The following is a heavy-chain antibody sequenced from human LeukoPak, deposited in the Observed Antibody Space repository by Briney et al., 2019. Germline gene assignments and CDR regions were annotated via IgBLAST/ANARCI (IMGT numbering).Heavy chain of an antibody. CDR2: IHFRGST. D-gene: IGHD6-13*01. Sequence: SETLSLMCPVSGDSNSTYSRSWIRQPPRQGLEWIGYIHFRGSTSYNPSLKSRVTISLDTSKKQFSLRLTSVAAADTAVYFCARHREAGTAISSFPYYYYTFYMDVGGTGTSVTVSS. CDR1: GDSNSTYS. CDR3: ARHREAGTAISSFPYYYYTFYMDV. V-gene: IGHV4-59*08. J-gene: IGHJ6*03.